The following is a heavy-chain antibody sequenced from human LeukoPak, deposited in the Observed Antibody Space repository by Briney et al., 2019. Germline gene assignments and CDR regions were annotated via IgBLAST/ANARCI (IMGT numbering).Heavy chain of an antibody. J-gene: IGHJ4*02. CDR3: AKAPGGIVVVPAAIVY. CDR2: ISGSGGGT. D-gene: IGHD2-2*01. CDR1: GFIFKLFA. V-gene: IGHV3-23*01. Sequence: GGSLRLSCVGSGFIFKLFAVGWVRQAPGKGLEWVSAISGSGGGTYYADSVKGPFTISRDNSKNTLYLQMNSLRAEDTAVYYCAKAPGGIVVVPAAIVYWGQGTLVTVSS.